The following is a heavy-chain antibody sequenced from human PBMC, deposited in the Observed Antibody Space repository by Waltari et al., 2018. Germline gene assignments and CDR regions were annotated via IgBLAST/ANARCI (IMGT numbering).Heavy chain of an antibody. J-gene: IGHJ4*02. CDR2: IGRSGDIM. D-gene: IGHD3-10*01. V-gene: IGHV3-48*03. CDR1: GFTFSSYE. CDR3: AREQFYNSGIQGSAFDY. Sequence: EVQLVESGGGLIQPGGSLRLSCAASGFTFSSYEVNWVRQAPGKGLEWVSSIGRSGDIMFFADSVRGRFTISRDNAKNSLYLQMNSLRVEDTAVYYCAREQFYNSGIQGSAFDYWGQGTLVTVSS.